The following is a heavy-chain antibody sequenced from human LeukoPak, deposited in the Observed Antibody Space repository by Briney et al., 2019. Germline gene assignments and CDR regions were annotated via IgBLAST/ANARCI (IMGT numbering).Heavy chain of an antibody. Sequence: SETLSLTCTVSGGSISSYYWSWIRQPPGKGLEWIGYIYYSGSTNYNPSLKSRVTISVDTSKNQFSLKLSSVTAADTAVYYCARGRGWIQPLFDYWGQGTLVTVSS. CDR1: GGSISSYY. CDR2: IYYSGST. V-gene: IGHV4-59*01. J-gene: IGHJ4*02. CDR3: ARGRGWIQPLFDY. D-gene: IGHD5-18*01.